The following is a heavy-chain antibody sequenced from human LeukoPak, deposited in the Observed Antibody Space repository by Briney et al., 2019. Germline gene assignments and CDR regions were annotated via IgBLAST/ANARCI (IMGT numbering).Heavy chain of an antibody. Sequence: GGSLRLSCVASGFTFGKYWMSWVRQAPGKGLEWVANIKLDGSEKNYVDSVKGRFTISRDNTKNSLYLQMNSLRVEDTAVFYCARDQYDTWSRRGNFDPWGQGTLIIVSS. V-gene: IGHV3-7*03. D-gene: IGHD3-3*01. CDR2: IKLDGSEK. CDR1: GFTFGKYW. J-gene: IGHJ5*02. CDR3: ARDQYDTWSRRGNFDP.